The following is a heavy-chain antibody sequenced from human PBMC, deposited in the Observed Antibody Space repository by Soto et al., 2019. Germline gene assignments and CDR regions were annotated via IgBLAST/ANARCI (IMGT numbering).Heavy chain of an antibody. J-gene: IGHJ4*02. Sequence: GASVKVSCKASGYTFTSYAMHWVRQAPGQRLEWMGWINAGNGNTKYSQKFQGRVTITRDTSASTAYMELSSLRSEDTAVYYCARDAHLEAVAGPDFDYWGQGTLVTVSS. CDR3: ARDAHLEAVAGPDFDY. V-gene: IGHV1-3*01. CDR1: GYTFTSYA. CDR2: INAGNGNT. D-gene: IGHD6-19*01.